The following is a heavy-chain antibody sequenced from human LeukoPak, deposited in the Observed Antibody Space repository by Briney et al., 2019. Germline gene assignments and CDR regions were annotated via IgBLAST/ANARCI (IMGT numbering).Heavy chain of an antibody. V-gene: IGHV4-61*02. CDR2: IYTSGST. J-gene: IGHJ4*02. CDR1: GGSISSGSYY. D-gene: IGHD5-24*01. Sequence: SETLSLTCTVSGGSISSGSYYWSWIRQPAGKGLEWIGRIYTSGSTNYNPSLKSRVTISVDTSKNQFSLKLSSVTAADTAVYYCARDRLQSWGYYFDYWGQGTLVSVSS. CDR3: ARDRLQSWGYYFDY.